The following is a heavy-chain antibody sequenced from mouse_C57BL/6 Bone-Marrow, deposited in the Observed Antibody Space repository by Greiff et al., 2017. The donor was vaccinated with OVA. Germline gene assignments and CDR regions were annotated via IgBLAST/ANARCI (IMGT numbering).Heavy chain of an antibody. J-gene: IGHJ2*01. CDR1: GFTFSDYY. D-gene: IGHD2-3*01. Sequence: EVKLEESGGGLVQPGGSLKLSCAASGFTFSDYYMYWVRQTPEKRLEWVAYISNGGGSTYYPDTVKGRFTISRDNAKNTLYLQMSRLKSEDTAMYYCARLMVKGFFDYWGQGTTLTVSS. CDR3: ARLMVKGFFDY. CDR2: ISNGGGST. V-gene: IGHV5-12*01.